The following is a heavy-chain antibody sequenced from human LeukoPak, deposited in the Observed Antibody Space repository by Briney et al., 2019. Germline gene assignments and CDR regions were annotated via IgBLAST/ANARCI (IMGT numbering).Heavy chain of an antibody. J-gene: IGHJ4*02. CDR1: GFTFSSYG. D-gene: IGHD3-16*01. V-gene: IGHV3-30*18. Sequence: GGSLRLSCAASGFTFSSYGMHWVRQAPGKGLEWVAVISYDGSNKYYADSVKGRFTISRDNSKNTLYLQMNSLRAGDTAVYYCAKDPKGGYHRGEIDYWGQGTLVTVSS. CDR3: AKDPKGGYHRGEIDY. CDR2: ISYDGSNK.